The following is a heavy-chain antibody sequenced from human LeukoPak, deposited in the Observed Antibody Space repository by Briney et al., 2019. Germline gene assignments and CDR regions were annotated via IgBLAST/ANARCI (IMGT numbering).Heavy chain of an antibody. V-gene: IGHV1-46*03. J-gene: IGHJ4*02. CDR2: INPSGGST. CDR3: ARSPGGVGDFDY. CDR1: GYTFTSYY. D-gene: IGHD1-26*01. Sequence: GASVKVSCKASGYTFTSYYMHWVRQAPGQGLEWMGIINPSGGSTSYAQKFQGRVTMTRDTSTSTVYMELSSLRSEDMAVYYCARSPGGVGDFDYWGQGTLVTVSS.